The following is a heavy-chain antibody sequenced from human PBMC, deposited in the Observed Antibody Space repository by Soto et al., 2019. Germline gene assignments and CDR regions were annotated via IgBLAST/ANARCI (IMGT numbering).Heavy chain of an antibody. Sequence: GGSLRLSCASSGFIFSSYAMSWVRQAPGKGLEWVSGISSSGGSTYYADSVKGRFTISRDNSKNTLYLQMNSLRGEDTAVYYCAKDALSTSWYEFDYWGQGTLVTAPQ. J-gene: IGHJ4*02. D-gene: IGHD6-13*01. CDR1: GFIFSSYA. CDR3: AKDALSTSWYEFDY. CDR2: ISSSGGST. V-gene: IGHV3-23*01.